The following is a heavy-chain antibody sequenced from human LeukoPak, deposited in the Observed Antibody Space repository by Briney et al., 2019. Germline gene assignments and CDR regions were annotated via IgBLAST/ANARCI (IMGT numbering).Heavy chain of an antibody. CDR2: INPNSGGT. CDR1: GYTFTGYY. D-gene: IGHD2-8*01. V-gene: IGHV1-2*02. J-gene: IGHJ6*03. CDR3: AKDGYCTNGVCYYYYYMDV. Sequence: ASVKVSCKASGYTFTGYYMHWVRQAPGQGLEWMGWINPNSGGTNYAQKFQGRVTMTRDTSISTAYMELSRLRSDDTAVYYCAKDGYCTNGVCYYYYYMDVWGKGTTVTVSS.